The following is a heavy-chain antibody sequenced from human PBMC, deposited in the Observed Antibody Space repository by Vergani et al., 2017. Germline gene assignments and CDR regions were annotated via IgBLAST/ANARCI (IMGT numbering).Heavy chain of an antibody. J-gene: IGHJ4*02. Sequence: QVQLVESGGGVVQPGGSLRLSCAASGFTFSSYGMHWVRQVPGKGLEWVAFIRYDGSNKYYADSVKGRFTISRDNSKNTLYLQMNSLRAEDTAVYYCAKGLDVILSGPFDYWDQGTLVTVSS. CDR2: IRYDGSNK. V-gene: IGHV3-30*02. CDR3: AKGLDVILSGPFDY. CDR1: GFTFSSYG. D-gene: IGHD3-9*01.